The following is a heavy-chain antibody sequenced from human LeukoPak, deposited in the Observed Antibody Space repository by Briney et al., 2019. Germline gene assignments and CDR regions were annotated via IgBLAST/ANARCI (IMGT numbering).Heavy chain of an antibody. CDR3: ARFYSNHFDY. V-gene: IGHV4-39*01. J-gene: IGHJ4*02. CDR2: IYGSGST. Sequence: SETLSLTCTVSGGSISSSSYYWGWIRQPPGKGLEWIGSIYGSGSTYYNPSLKSRVTISVDTSKNQSSLKLSSVTAADTAVYYCARFYSNHFDYWGQGTLVTVSS. D-gene: IGHD4-4*01. CDR1: GGSISSSSYY.